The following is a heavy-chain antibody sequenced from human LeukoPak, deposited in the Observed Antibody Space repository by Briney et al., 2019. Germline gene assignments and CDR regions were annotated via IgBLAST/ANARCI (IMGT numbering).Heavy chain of an antibody. CDR2: IYTSGST. CDR1: GGSISSGSYY. CDR3: ARDYYGSGSLYYYYYMDV. Sequence: SETLSLTCTVSGGSISSGSYYWSWIRQPAGKGLEWIGRIYTSGSTNYNPSLKSRVTISVDKSKNQFSLKLSSVTAADTAVYYCARDYYGSGSLYYYYYMDVWGKGTTVTVSS. V-gene: IGHV4-61*02. J-gene: IGHJ6*03. D-gene: IGHD3-10*01.